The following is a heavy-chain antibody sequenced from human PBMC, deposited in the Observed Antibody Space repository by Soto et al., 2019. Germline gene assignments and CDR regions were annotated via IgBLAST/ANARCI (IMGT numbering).Heavy chain of an antibody. CDR3: AGGIVVVVAATHVDAFDI. J-gene: IGHJ3*02. CDR1: GGTFSSYT. V-gene: IGHV1-69*02. Sequence: SVKVSCKASGGTFSSYTISWVRQAPGQGLEWMGRIIPILGIANYAQKFQGRVTITADKSTGTAYMELSSLRSEDTAVYYCAGGIVVVVAATHVDAFDIWGQGTMVTVSS. CDR2: IIPILGIA. D-gene: IGHD2-15*01.